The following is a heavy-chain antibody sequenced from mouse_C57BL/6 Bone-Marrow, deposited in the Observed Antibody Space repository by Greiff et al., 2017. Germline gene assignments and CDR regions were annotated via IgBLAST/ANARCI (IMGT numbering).Heavy chain of an antibody. CDR3: ARGGWPWYFDV. J-gene: IGHJ1*03. Sequence: QVQLQQSGAELAKPGASVKLSCKASGYTFTSYWMHWVKQRPGQGLEWIGYINPSSGYTKYNQKFKYKATLTVDKSSSTAYMQLSSLTYEDSAVYYCARGGWPWYFDVWGTGTTVTVSS. CDR1: GYTFTSYW. V-gene: IGHV1-7*01. CDR2: INPSSGYT. D-gene: IGHD1-1*02.